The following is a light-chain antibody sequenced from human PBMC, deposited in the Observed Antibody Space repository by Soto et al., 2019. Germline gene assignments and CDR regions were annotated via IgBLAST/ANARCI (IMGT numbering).Light chain of an antibody. J-gene: IGKJ2*01. V-gene: IGKV3-20*01. CDR1: QSVSSSY. Sequence: EIVLTQSPGTLSLSPGERATLSCRASQSVSSSYLAWYQQKPGQAPRLLIYGASSRATGIPDRFSGSGSGTDFTLTISRLEPEDFAVYYCHQYCSSPTMYTFGQGTKLEIK. CDR2: GAS. CDR3: HQYCSSPTMYT.